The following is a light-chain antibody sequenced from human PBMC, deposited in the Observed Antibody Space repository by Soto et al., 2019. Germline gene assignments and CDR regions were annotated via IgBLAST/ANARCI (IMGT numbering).Light chain of an antibody. Sequence: SVLTPPRSTSWTTGQSVTISCSESSSNIGSNTVHWYNQLPGAAPKLLIYDNDQRPSGVPERFSGSKSGTSASLAISGLRSDDEADYYCAAWDDSLNGYVFATGTKVTVL. V-gene: IGLV1-44*01. CDR3: AAWDDSLNGYV. J-gene: IGLJ1*01. CDR1: SSNIGSNT. CDR2: DND.